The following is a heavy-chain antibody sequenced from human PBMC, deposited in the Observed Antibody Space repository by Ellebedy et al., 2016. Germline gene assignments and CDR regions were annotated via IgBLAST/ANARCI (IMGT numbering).Heavy chain of an antibody. CDR3: ARDRYLVILPPRSEAAGPGDAFDV. V-gene: IGHV3-23*01. Sequence: GGSLRLSCAASGFTFNGYAMTWVRQAPGKGLEWVSGISTSGGHTYYADSVKGRFTISRDNSKDTLYLQMNSLRPEDTALYYSARDRYLVILPPRSEAAGPGDAFDVWGQGTKVTVSS. J-gene: IGHJ3*01. D-gene: IGHD6-13*01. CDR1: GFTFNGYA. CDR2: ISTSGGHT.